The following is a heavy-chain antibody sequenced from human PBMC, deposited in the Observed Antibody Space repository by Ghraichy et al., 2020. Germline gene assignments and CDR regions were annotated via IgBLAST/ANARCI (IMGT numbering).Heavy chain of an antibody. CDR3: VHTAYSTDWHLFDY. V-gene: IGHV2-5*02. CDR2: IYWDDDK. CDR1: GFSLSTRGVG. D-gene: IGHD6-19*01. J-gene: IGHJ4*02. Sequence: PTLVKPTQTLTLSCTFSGFSLSTRGVGVGWIRQPPGKALECLAVIYWDDDKLYSPSLQNRLTITKDTSKNQVVLTMTNMDPVDTATYYCVHTAYSTDWHLFDYWGQGTLVTVSS.